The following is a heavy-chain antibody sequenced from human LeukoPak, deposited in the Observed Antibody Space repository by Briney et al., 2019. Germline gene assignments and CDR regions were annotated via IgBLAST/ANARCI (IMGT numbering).Heavy chain of an antibody. CDR2: INSDGSST. J-gene: IGHJ1*01. Sequence: PGGSLRLSCAASGFTFSSYWMHWVRQAPGKGLVWVSRINSDGSSTSYADSVKGRFTISRDNSKNTLYLQMNSLRAEDTAVYYCAKGDWVIAVAGHIQHWGQGTLVTVSS. CDR1: GFTFSSYW. CDR3: AKGDWVIAVAGHIQH. V-gene: IGHV3-74*01. D-gene: IGHD6-19*01.